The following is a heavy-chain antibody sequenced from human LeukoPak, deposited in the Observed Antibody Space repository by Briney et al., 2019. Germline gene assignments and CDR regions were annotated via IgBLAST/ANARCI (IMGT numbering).Heavy chain of an antibody. D-gene: IGHD5-24*01. CDR1: GGSISSGSYY. J-gene: IGHJ6*03. V-gene: IGHV4-61*02. Sequence: PSETLSLTCTVSGGSISSGSYYWSWIRQPAGKGLEWIGRIYTSGSTNYNPSLKSRVTISVDTSKNQFSLKLSSVTAADTAVYYCARVRRSMATIGDYYMDVWGKGTTVTVSS. CDR2: IYTSGST. CDR3: ARVRRSMATIGDYYMDV.